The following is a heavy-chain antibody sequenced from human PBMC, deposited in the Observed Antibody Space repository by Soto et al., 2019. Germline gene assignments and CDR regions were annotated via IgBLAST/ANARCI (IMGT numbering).Heavy chain of an antibody. V-gene: IGHV5-51*01. J-gene: IGHJ6*02. CDR1: GYSFTSYW. CDR2: IYPGDPDT. CDR3: AMQDRDYYYGMDV. D-gene: IGHD2-2*01. Sequence: PGESLKISCKGSGYSFTSYWIGWVRQMPGKGLEWMGIIYPGDPDTRYSPSFQGQVTISADKSISTAYLQWSSLKASDTAMYYCAMQDRDYYYGMDVWGQGTTVTVSS.